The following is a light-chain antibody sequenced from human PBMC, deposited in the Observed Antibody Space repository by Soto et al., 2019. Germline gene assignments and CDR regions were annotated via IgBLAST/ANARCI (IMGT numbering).Light chain of an antibody. CDR3: QQLNSSPT. CDR2: AAS. CDR1: QGIGSY. J-gene: IGKJ4*01. V-gene: IGKV1-9*01. Sequence: DIQLTQSPSFLSASVGDRVTITCRANQGIGSYLAWYQQKPGKAPKLLIHAASTLQSGVPSRFSGSGSGTGFTLTISSLQPEDFATYYCQQLNSSPTFGAGTKVEIK.